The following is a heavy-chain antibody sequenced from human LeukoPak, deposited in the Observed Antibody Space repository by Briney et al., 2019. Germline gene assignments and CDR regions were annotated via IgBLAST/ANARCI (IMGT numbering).Heavy chain of an antibody. CDR3: AKDDERYYDFWDTRVDFWDTSHRFFDY. D-gene: IGHD3-3*01. V-gene: IGHV3-30*02. CDR1: GFGFSDFD. J-gene: IGHJ4*02. Sequence: GGSLRLSCATSGFGFSDFDMQWVRQAPGKGLEWVAFIRYDGSNKYYADSVKGRFTISRDNSKNTLYLQMNSLRAEDTAVYYCAKDDERYYDFWDTRVDFWDTSHRFFDYWGQGTLVTVSS. CDR2: IRYDGSNK.